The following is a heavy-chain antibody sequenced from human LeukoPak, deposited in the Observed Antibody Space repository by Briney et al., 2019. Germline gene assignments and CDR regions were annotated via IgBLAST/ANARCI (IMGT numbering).Heavy chain of an antibody. V-gene: IGHV1-69*04. CDR1: GGTFTRYA. Sequence: ASVKVSCKASGGTFTRYAISWVRQAPGQGLEWMGRIIVVFGRANYAEKFQGRVTITADKSTSTAYMELSSLRSADTAVYYCASTLYYYDSSGYYYGMNAWGQGTTVTVSS. J-gene: IGHJ6*02. D-gene: IGHD3-22*01. CDR3: ASTLYYYDSSGYYYGMNA. CDR2: IIVVFGRA.